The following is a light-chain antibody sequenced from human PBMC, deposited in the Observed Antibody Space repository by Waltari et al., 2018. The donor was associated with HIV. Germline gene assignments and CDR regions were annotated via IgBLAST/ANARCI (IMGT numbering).Light chain of an antibody. CDR3: QAWGSSTSGV. CDR2: QDN. V-gene: IGLV3-1*01. Sequence: SYEVTQPPSVAVSPGQTASITCSGYELGDKYTCWYQQKQGQPPLLVINQDNKRPSGIPERFSGSSAGHTATLTISGTLPMDEADYYCQAWGSSTSGVFGTGTKLTVL. J-gene: IGLJ3*02. CDR1: ELGDKY.